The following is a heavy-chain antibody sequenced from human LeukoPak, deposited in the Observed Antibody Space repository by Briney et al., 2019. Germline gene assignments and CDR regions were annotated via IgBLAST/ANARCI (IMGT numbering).Heavy chain of an antibody. J-gene: IGHJ4*02. V-gene: IGHV3-30-3*01. CDR3: ARDSGEYDY. CDR2: ISYDGSNK. CDR1: GFTFSSYA. D-gene: IGHD7-27*01. Sequence: GGSLRLSCAASGFTFSSYAMHWVRQAPGKGLEWVAVISYDGSNKYYADSVKGRFTISRDNSKNTLYLQMKSLRAEDTAVYYCARDSGEYDYWGQGTLVTVSS.